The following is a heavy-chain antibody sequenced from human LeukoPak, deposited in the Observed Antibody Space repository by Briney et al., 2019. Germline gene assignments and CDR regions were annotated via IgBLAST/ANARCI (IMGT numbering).Heavy chain of an antibody. CDR3: AKDRLVVVPAAMDY. CDR2: IRYDGSNK. D-gene: IGHD2-2*01. CDR1: GVTFSSYG. V-gene: IGHV3-30*02. Sequence: TGGSLRLSCVASGVTFSSYGMHWVRQAPGKGLEWVAFIRYDGSNKYYADSVKGRFTISRDNSKNTLYLQMNSLRAEDTAVYYCAKDRLVVVPAAMDYWGQGTLVTVSS. J-gene: IGHJ4*02.